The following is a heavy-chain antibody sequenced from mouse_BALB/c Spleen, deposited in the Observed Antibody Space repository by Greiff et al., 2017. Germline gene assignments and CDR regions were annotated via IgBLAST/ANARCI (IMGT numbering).Heavy chain of an antibody. Sequence: VKLLESGPELVKPGASVKISCKASGYSFTSYYIHWVKQRPGQGLEWIGWIFPGSGNTKYNEKFKGKATLTADTSSSTAYMQLSSLTSEDSAVYFCARSGYGNFPFDYWGQGTTLTVSS. J-gene: IGHJ2*01. CDR1: GYSFTSYY. CDR3: ARSGYGNFPFDY. V-gene: IGHV1-66*01. D-gene: IGHD2-1*01. CDR2: IFPGSGNT.